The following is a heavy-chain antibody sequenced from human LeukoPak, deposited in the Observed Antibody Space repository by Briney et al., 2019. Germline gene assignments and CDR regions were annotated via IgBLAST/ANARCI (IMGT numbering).Heavy chain of an antibody. D-gene: IGHD3-22*01. CDR3: ARHYYDSSGYLDAFDI. V-gene: IGHV4-39*01. J-gene: IGHJ3*02. CDR1: GGSISSSSYY. CDR2: IYYSGST. Sequence: PSETLFLTCTVSGGSISSSSYYWGWIRQPPGKGLEWIGSIYYSGSTYYNPSLKSRVTISVDTSKNQFSLKLSSVTAADTAVYYCARHYYDSSGYLDAFDIWGQGTMVTVSS.